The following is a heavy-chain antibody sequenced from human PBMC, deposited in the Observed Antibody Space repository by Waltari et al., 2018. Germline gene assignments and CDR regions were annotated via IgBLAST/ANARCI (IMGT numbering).Heavy chain of an antibody. CDR1: GFTFSSYA. CDR3: AVKGDIVVVPAAILH. Sequence: QVQLVESGGGVVQPGRSLRLSCAAAGFTFSSYALHWVRQAPGKGLGWVAVISYDGSNKYYADSVKGRFTISRDNSKNTLYLQMNSLRAEDTAVYYCAVKGDIVVVPAAILHWGQGTLVTVSS. J-gene: IGHJ1*01. D-gene: IGHD2-2*02. V-gene: IGHV3-30-3*01. CDR2: ISYDGSNK.